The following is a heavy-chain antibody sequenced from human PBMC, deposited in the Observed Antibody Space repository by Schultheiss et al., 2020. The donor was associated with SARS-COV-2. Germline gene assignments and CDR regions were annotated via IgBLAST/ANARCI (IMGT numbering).Heavy chain of an antibody. CDR2: IYYSGST. J-gene: IGHJ4*02. V-gene: IGHV4-4*02. CDR1: GGSISSSNW. D-gene: IGHD6-13*01. Sequence: SETLSLTCAVSGGSISSSNWWSWVRQPPGKGLEWIGTIYYSGSTNYNPSLKSRVTISVDRSKNQFSLKLSSVTAADTAVYYCAREHSSSWSPIDYWGQGTLVTVSS. CDR3: AREHSSSWSPIDY.